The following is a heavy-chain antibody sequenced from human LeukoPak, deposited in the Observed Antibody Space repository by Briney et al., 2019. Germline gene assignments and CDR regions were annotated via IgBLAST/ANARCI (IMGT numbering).Heavy chain of an antibody. CDR3: ARAIS. CDR2: IKQDGSEK. J-gene: IGHJ4*02. V-gene: IGHV3-7*01. Sequence: GGSLRLSCAPSGFTFSSHWMSWVRQAPGKGLEWVANIKQDGSEKYYVDSVKGRFTISRDNAKNSLYLQMNSLRAEDTAVYYCARAISWGQGTLVTVSS. CDR1: GFTFSSHW.